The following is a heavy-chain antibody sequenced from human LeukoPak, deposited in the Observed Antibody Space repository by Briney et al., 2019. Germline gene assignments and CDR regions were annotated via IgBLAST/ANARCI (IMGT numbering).Heavy chain of an antibody. D-gene: IGHD3-22*01. J-gene: IGHJ4*02. Sequence: PSETLSLTCSVSGDSISSSSYYWGWIRQPPGRGLEWIGNIYYSGSTYYNPSLKTRLTISVDTSKNQFSLNVTSVTATDTAVYYCARHLFGSGYYPDYWGQGTLVTVSS. V-gene: IGHV4-39*01. CDR2: IYYSGST. CDR1: GDSISSSSYY. CDR3: ARHLFGSGYYPDY.